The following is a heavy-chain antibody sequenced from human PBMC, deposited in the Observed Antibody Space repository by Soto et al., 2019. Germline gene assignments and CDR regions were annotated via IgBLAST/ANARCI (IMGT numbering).Heavy chain of an antibody. Sequence: EVQLVESGGALVQSGGSLRLSCAASGFSFATYWMAWVRQAPGKGLEWVATIDHYGSEKHYVDSLKGRFTISRDNDKSSLHLQMNSLRAEDTAVYYCVRGSHAHFDQWGQGTLVTVSS. CDR1: GFSFATYW. V-gene: IGHV3-7*01. J-gene: IGHJ4*02. CDR2: IDHYGSEK. CDR3: VRGSHAHFDQ.